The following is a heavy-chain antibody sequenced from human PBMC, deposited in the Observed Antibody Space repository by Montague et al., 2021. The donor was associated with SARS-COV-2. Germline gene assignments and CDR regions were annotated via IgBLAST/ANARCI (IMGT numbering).Heavy chain of an antibody. CDR3: ARWTWGDSGVFDI. D-gene: IGHD2-21*02. Sequence: SETLSLTCVVSGGSISSGNWWSWVRQPPGKGLEWIGESIIVGAPATKYNPSLKSRVTISADKSKNQFSLRVTSVTAADTAVYYCARWTWGDSGVFDIWGRGTKVIVSS. CDR1: GGSISSGNW. J-gene: IGHJ3*02. V-gene: IGHV4-4*02. CDR2: SIIVGAP.